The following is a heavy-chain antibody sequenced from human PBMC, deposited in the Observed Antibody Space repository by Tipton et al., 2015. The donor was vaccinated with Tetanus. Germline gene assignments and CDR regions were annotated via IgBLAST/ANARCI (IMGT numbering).Heavy chain of an antibody. J-gene: IGHJ4*02. V-gene: IGHV3-48*02. CDR1: GFTLSSFH. Sequence: SLRLSCAASGFTLSSFHMSWVRQAPGKGLEWVSYITSTSSTMSYADSVKGRFTISRDNAKNSLFLQMDSLRDEDTAVYFCARLGPRDFWSGYSFLTYFDYWGQGILVTVSS. CDR2: ITSTSSTM. D-gene: IGHD3-3*01. CDR3: ARLGPRDFWSGYSFLTYFDY.